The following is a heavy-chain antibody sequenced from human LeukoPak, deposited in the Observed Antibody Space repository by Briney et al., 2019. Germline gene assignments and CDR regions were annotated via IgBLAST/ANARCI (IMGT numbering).Heavy chain of an antibody. CDR1: GFTFSSYA. J-gene: IGHJ1*01. CDR3: APVFGGVIAGSFQH. CDR2: ISYDGSNK. V-gene: IGHV3-30-3*01. D-gene: IGHD3-16*02. Sequence: GGSLRLSCAASGFTFSSYAMRWVRQAPGKGLEWVAVISYDGSNKYYADSVKGRFTISRDNSKNTLYLQMNSLRAEDTAVYYCAPVFGGVIAGSFQHWGQGTLVTVSS.